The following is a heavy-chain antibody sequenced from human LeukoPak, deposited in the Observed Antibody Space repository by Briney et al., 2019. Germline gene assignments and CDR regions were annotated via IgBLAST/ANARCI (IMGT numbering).Heavy chain of an antibody. V-gene: IGHV3-23*01. J-gene: IGHJ4*02. D-gene: IGHD3-10*01. CDR1: GFTFSLYA. CDR3: ANKRFTFVGEYYFDY. CDR2: ISGSGGST. Sequence: GGSLRISCGASGFTFSLYAMSWVRQAPGKGLEWVSTISGSGGSTYYADSVKGRFTISRDNSKNTLYLQMNSLRAEDTAVYYCANKRFTFVGEYYFDYWGQGTLVTVSS.